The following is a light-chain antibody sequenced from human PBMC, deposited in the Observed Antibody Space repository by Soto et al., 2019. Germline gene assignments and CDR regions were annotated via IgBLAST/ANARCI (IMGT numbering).Light chain of an antibody. CDR2: DVS. J-gene: IGLJ1*01. Sequence: QSALTQPASVSGSPGQSITISCTGTSSDVGGYNYVSWYQQQPGKAPKFMIYDVSNRPSGVSNRFSGSKSGNTASLTISGLHAEDEADYYCCSYTTSNTRQIVFGTGTKLTVL. CDR1: SSDVGGYNY. CDR3: CSYTTSNTRQIV. V-gene: IGLV2-14*01.